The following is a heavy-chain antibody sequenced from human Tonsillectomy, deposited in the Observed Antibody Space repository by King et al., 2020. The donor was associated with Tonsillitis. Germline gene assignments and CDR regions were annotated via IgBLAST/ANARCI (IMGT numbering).Heavy chain of an antibody. Sequence: QLVQSGAEVKKPGESLKISCKGSGYRFSNYWIGWVRQKAGKGLEWMGIINPEDSDTRYSPSFQGQVTISADNSISTASLQWSSLKASDSAMYYCARRDGSGIYYSIDYWGQGTLVTVSS. CDR1: GYRFSNYW. J-gene: IGHJ4*02. CDR2: INPEDSDT. D-gene: IGHD3-10*01. CDR3: ARRDGSGIYYSIDY. V-gene: IGHV5-51*01.